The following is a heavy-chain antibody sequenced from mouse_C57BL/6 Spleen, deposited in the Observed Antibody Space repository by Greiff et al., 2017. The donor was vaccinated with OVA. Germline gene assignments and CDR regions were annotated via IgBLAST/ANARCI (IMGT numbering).Heavy chain of an antibody. Sequence: VQLVESGPGLVQPSQSLSITCTVSGFSLTSSGVHCVRKSPGKGLEWLRVLWSGGSTDYNAAFISRLSISKDNSKSQVFFKMNSLQADDTAIYYCARRDGYYWYFDVWGTGTTVTVSS. J-gene: IGHJ1*03. CDR1: GFSLTSSG. CDR2: LWSGGST. CDR3: ARRDGYYWYFDV. D-gene: IGHD2-3*01. V-gene: IGHV2-2*01.